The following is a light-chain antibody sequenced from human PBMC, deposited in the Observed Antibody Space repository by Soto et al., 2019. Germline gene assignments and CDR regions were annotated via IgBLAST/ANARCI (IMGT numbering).Light chain of an antibody. CDR3: QQSYSTLP. CDR1: QSISSY. CDR2: AAS. J-gene: IGKJ4*01. V-gene: IGKV1-39*01. Sequence: DIQMTQSPSSLSASVGDRVTITCRASQSISSYLNWYQQKPGKAPKLLIYAASSLQSGVPSRFSGGGSGTDFTLTISSLQPEDFATYYCQQSYSTLPFGGGTKVDIK.